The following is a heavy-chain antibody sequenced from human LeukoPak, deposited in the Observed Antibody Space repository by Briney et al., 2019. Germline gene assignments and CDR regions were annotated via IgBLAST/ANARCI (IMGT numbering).Heavy chain of an antibody. Sequence: HPGGSLRLSCAASGFTVSSNYMSWVRQAPGKGLEWVSYISSSGSNKYYADSVKGRFTISRDNAKNSLYLQMNSLRAEDTAVYYCARVLSTVTTFDYWGQGTLVTVSS. D-gene: IGHD4-17*01. J-gene: IGHJ4*02. CDR3: ARVLSTVTTFDY. V-gene: IGHV3-48*03. CDR2: ISSSGSNK. CDR1: GFTVSSNY.